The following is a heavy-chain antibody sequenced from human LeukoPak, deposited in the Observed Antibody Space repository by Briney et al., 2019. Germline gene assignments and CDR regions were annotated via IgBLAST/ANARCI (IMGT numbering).Heavy chain of an antibody. J-gene: IGHJ4*02. CDR2: INGGSSSI. Sequence: GGSLRLSCVASGFTFSIYSMNWVRQAPGKGLEWVSYINGGSSSIYYADSVKGRFTISRDNAKNSLYLQMNSLRAEDTAVYYCAKGLGGSYGLDYWGQGTLVTVSS. CDR3: AKGLGGSYGLDY. CDR1: GFTFSIYS. D-gene: IGHD1-26*01. V-gene: IGHV3-48*04.